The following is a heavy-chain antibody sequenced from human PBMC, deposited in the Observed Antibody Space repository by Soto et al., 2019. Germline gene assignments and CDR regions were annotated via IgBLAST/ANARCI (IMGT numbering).Heavy chain of an antibody. D-gene: IGHD4-17*01. J-gene: IGHJ4*02. Sequence: ESGGGVVQPGRSLRLSCAASGFTFSSYAMHWVRQAPGKGLEWVTIISYDGSNKYYADSVKGRFTISRDNSNNTLYLQMNSLRAEDTAVYYCAREEWTVTTRGICGYWGQGTLVTVSS. CDR1: GFTFSSYA. CDR2: ISYDGSNK. V-gene: IGHV3-30-3*01. CDR3: AREEWTVTTRGICGY.